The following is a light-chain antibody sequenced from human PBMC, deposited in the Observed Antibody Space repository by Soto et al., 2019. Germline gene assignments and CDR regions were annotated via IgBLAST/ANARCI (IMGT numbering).Light chain of an antibody. CDR2: GAS. Sequence: EVGLSQSPSTLSVSPGERATLSCRASHSVSSNLAWYQQRPGQAPRLLISGASTRATGIPARFSGSGSGTEFTLTISSLQSADFGVYYCQQYHNWPQTFGQGTKVDIK. CDR3: QQYHNWPQT. J-gene: IGKJ1*01. CDR1: HSVSSN. V-gene: IGKV3-15*01.